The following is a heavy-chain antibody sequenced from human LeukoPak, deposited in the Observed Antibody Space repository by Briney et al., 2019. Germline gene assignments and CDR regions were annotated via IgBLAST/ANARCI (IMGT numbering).Heavy chain of an antibody. V-gene: IGHV3-23*01. CDR2: ISGSGGAT. CDR1: GFTFGSFD. Sequence: TGGSLRLSCAASGFTFGSFDMSWVRQAPGKGLEWVSSISGSGGATYYADSMKGRFTISRDNSKNTLYLQMNSLRAEDTALYYCARPQDISTMIVFWGQGTLVTVSS. D-gene: IGHD3-22*01. CDR3: ARPQDISTMIVF. J-gene: IGHJ3*01.